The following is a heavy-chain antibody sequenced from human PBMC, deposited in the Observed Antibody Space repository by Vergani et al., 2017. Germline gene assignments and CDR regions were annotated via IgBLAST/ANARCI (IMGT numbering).Heavy chain of an antibody. D-gene: IGHD2/OR15-2a*01. Sequence: QVQLQESGPGLVKPSETLSLTSAVYGGSFSGHFWNWIRQSPGKGLEWIGEISHSGSANYNPSLKSRVTISVDTSKKQFSLKMNSVTAADTAVYYCVRSTMRSFGNWYFDLWGRGTLVTVSS. J-gene: IGHJ2*01. CDR1: GGSFSGHF. V-gene: IGHV4-34*10. CDR3: VRSTMRSFGNWYFDL. CDR2: ISHSGSA.